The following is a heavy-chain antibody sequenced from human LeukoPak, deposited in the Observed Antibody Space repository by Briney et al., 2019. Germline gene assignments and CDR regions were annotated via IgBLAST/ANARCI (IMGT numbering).Heavy chain of an antibody. J-gene: IGHJ4*02. CDR3: ARGAWATRLGS. Sequence: PSETLSLSCAAYGESLNSYYWSWVRQPPGEGLEWIGEIYESGTTEYNPSLKSRVTISMVPSKQQFSLSLSSVTAADTAVYYCARGAWATRLGSWGLGTPVIESS. CDR2: IYESGTT. CDR1: GESLNSYY. D-gene: IGHD2-15*01. V-gene: IGHV4-34*01.